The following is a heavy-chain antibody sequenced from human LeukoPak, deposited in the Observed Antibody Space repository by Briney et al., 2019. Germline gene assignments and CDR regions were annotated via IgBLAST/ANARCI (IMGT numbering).Heavy chain of an antibody. D-gene: IGHD1-26*01. CDR1: GFTFRTYW. J-gene: IGHJ3*01. CDR2: INQDGSEE. Sequence: PGGSLRLSFAASGFTFRTYWMSWIGQSPGKGPEWVADINQDGSEEYYVQSVKGRFTVSRDNAQNAVFLQMTNLRADDTAVYYCARWKMELQRNDFDFWGQGTVVTVSS. V-gene: IGHV3-7*01. CDR3: ARWKMELQRNDFDF.